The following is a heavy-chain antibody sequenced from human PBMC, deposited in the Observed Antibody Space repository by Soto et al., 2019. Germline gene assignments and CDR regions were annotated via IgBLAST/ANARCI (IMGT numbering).Heavy chain of an antibody. CDR2: IYYSGNT. CDR3: ARIPVDTSMIYWLDP. CDR1: GGSFSGYY. Sequence: SATLSLTCAVYGGSFSGYYWSWIRQPPGKGLEWIGYIYYSGNTNYNPSLKSRVIISVDTSKNLFSLKLTSVTAADTAVYYCARIPVDTSMIYWLDPWGQGTLVTVSS. J-gene: IGHJ5*02. V-gene: IGHV4-59*01. D-gene: IGHD5-18*01.